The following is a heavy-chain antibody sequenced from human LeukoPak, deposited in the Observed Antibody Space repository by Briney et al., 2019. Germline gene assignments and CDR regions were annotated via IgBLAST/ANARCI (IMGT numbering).Heavy chain of an antibody. D-gene: IGHD4-4*01. CDR2: IWYDGSNK. Sequence: GGSLRLSCAASGFTFSSYGMPWVRQAPGKGLEWVAVIWYDGSNKYYADSVKGRFTISRDNSKNTLYLQMNSLRAEDTAVYYCARGNDYSPLDYWGQGTLVTVSS. J-gene: IGHJ4*02. CDR3: ARGNDYSPLDY. V-gene: IGHV3-33*01. CDR1: GFTFSSYG.